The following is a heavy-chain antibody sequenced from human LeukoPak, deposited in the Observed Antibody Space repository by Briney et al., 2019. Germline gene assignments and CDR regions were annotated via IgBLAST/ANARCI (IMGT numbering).Heavy chain of an antibody. D-gene: IGHD3-10*01. CDR1: GGSFSGYY. CDR3: ARDRLLWFGGSYYYGMDV. CDR2: IKHSGST. J-gene: IGHJ6*04. V-gene: IGHV4-34*01. Sequence: SETLSLTCAVYGGSFSGYYWSWIRQPPGKGLEWIGEIKHSGSTNYNPSLKSRVTISVDTSKNQFSLKLSSVTAADTAVYYCARDRLLWFGGSYYYGMDVWGKGTTVTVSS.